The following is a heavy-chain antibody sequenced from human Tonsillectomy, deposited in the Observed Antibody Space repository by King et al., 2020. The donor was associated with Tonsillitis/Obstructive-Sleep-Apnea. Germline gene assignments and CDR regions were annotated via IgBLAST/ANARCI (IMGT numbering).Heavy chain of an antibody. D-gene: IGHD3-10*01. J-gene: IGHJ4*02. CDR3: ARGYYYGSGSYLYYFDY. Sequence: QLVQSGAAVKKPGSSVKVSCKASGGTFSSYAISWVRQAPGQGLEWMGGIIPIFGTANYAQKFQGRVTITADESTSTAYMELSSLRSEDTAVYYCARGYYYGSGSYLYYFDYWGQGTLVTVSS. CDR2: IIPIFGTA. V-gene: IGHV1-69*01. CDR1: GGTFSSYA.